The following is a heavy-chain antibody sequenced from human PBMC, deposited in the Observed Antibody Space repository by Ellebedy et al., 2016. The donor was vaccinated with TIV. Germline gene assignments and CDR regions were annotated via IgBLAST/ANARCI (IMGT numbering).Heavy chain of an antibody. J-gene: IGHJ4*02. CDR3: ARSPYTGYSDLGFDY. D-gene: IGHD2-2*02. CDR1: GFTFSNYW. V-gene: IGHV3-7*01. Sequence: PGGSLRLSCAASGFTFSNYWMSWVRQAPGKGREWVANIKQEGSETYYVDSVKGRFTISRDNAKNSLYLQMNSLRADDTAVYYCARSPYTGYSDLGFDYWGQGSLVTVSS. CDR2: IKQEGSET.